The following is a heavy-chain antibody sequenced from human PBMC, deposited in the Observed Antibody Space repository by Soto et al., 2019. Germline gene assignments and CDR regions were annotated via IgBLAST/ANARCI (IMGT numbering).Heavy chain of an antibody. CDR1: GGTFSSYA. V-gene: IGHV1-69*13. CDR2: IIPIFGTA. Sequence: ASVKVSCKASGGTFSSYAISWVRQAPGQGLEWMGGIIPIFGTANYAQKFQGRVTITADESTSTAYMELSSLRSEDTAVYYCASSLYYYDSSGYPHHAFDIWGQGTMVTVSS. J-gene: IGHJ3*02. CDR3: ASSLYYYDSSGYPHHAFDI. D-gene: IGHD3-22*01.